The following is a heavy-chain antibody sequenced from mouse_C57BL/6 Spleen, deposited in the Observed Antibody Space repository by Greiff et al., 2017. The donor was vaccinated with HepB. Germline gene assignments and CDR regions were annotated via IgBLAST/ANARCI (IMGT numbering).Heavy chain of an antibody. V-gene: IGHV1-42*01. Sequence: VQLQQSGPELVKPGASVKISCKASGYSFTGYYMNWVKQSPEKSLEWIGEINPSTGGTTYNQKFKAKATLTVDKSSSTAYMQLKSLTSEDSAVYYCARGGGLPDYWGQGTTLTVSS. CDR3: ARGGGLPDY. CDR1: GYSFTGYY. D-gene: IGHD3-1*01. J-gene: IGHJ2*01. CDR2: INPSTGGT.